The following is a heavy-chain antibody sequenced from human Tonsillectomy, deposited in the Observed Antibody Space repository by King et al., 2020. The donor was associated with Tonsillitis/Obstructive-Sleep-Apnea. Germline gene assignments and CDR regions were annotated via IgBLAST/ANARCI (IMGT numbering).Heavy chain of an antibody. CDR3: ARDGEAELDFQH. V-gene: IGHV4-59*01. CDR1: GGSISSYY. Sequence: VQLQESGPGLVKPSETLSLTCTVSGGSISSYYWSWIRQPPGKGLEWIGYIYYSGSTNYNPSLKSRVTISVDTSKNQFSLKLSSVTAADTAVYYCARDGEAELDFQHWGQGTLVTVSS. CDR2: IYYSGST. J-gene: IGHJ1*01. D-gene: IGHD3-10*01.